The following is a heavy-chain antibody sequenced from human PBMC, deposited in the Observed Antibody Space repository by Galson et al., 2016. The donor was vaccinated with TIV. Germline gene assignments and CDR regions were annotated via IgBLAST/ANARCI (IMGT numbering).Heavy chain of an antibody. J-gene: IGHJ6*02. CDR1: GFSLSRYE. V-gene: IGHV3-48*03. Sequence: SLRLSCAASGFSLSRYEVNWVRQAPGKGLEWISYMTTTGDTIYYADSVKGRFIISRDSARVYLQMNSLRAEDTAVYFCAREWYYFDNNGYPDYNYGKDVWGQGTAVTVSS. CDR3: AREWYYFDNNGYPDYNYGKDV. D-gene: IGHD3-22*01. CDR2: MTTTGDTI.